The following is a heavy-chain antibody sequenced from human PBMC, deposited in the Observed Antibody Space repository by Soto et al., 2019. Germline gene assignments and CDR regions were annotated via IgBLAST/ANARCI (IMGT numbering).Heavy chain of an antibody. CDR1: GDSVSSNSAA. J-gene: IGHJ5*02. CDR3: ARDPLNWNYGGGYNWFDP. Sequence: KQSQTLSLTCAISGDSVSSNSAAWNWIRQSPSRGLEWLGRTYYRSKWYNDYAVSVKSRITINPDTSKNQFSLQLNSVTPEDTAVYYCARDPLNWNYGGGYNWFDPWGQGTLVTVSS. D-gene: IGHD1-7*01. CDR2: TYYRSKWYN. V-gene: IGHV6-1*01.